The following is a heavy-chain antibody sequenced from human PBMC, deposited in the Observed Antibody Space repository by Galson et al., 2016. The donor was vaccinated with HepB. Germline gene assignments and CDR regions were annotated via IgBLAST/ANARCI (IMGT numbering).Heavy chain of an antibody. V-gene: IGHV1-46*01. CDR2: INPSSDST. D-gene: IGHD3-3*01. CDR3: ARAGDSLEWLSL. Sequence: SVKVSCKASGYTFTSYYMHWVRQAPGQGLEWMGIINPSSDSTTYAQKFQGRVTMTRDTSTSTVYMELSSLRSEDTAVYYCARAGDSLEWLSLWGQGTLVTVSS. J-gene: IGHJ4*02. CDR1: GYTFTSYY.